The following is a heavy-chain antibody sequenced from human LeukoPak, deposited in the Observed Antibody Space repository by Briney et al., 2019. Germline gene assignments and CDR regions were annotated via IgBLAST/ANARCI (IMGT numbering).Heavy chain of an antibody. Sequence: PGGSLRLSCAASGFTFSNFALSWVRQAPGKGLEWVSGISSSGSGDNTYYADSVKGRFTISGDSSKNTLFLHMNTLRAEDTAIYYCAKDRTVGASYWYFDLWGRGTLDTVSS. J-gene: IGHJ2*01. D-gene: IGHD1-26*01. CDR2: ISSSGSGDNT. CDR3: AKDRTVGASYWYFDL. CDR1: GFTFSNFA. V-gene: IGHV3-23*01.